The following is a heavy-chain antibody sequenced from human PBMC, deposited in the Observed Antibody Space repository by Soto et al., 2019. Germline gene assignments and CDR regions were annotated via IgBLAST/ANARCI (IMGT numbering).Heavy chain of an antibody. CDR2: ISGSGGST. CDR3: AKVSDYYDFWSRYYYGMDV. D-gene: IGHD3-3*01. V-gene: IGHV3-23*01. J-gene: IGHJ6*02. CDR1: GFTFSSYA. Sequence: GGSLRLSCAASGFTFSSYAMSWVRQAPGKGLEWVSSISGSGGSTYYADSVKGRFTISRDNSKNTLYLQMNSLRAEDTAVYYCAKVSDYYDFWSRYYYGMDVWGQGTTVTVSS.